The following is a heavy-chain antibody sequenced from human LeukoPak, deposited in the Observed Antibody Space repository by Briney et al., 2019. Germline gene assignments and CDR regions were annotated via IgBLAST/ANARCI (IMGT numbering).Heavy chain of an antibody. Sequence: SETLSLTCTVSGGSISSSSYYWGWIRQPPGKGLEWIGSIYYSGSTHYNPSLKSRVTISVDTSKNQFSLKLSSVTAADTAVYYCARHYYDSSGYRDAFDIWGQGTMVTVSS. CDR2: IYYSGST. CDR1: GGSISSSSYY. D-gene: IGHD3-22*01. CDR3: ARHYYDSSGYRDAFDI. J-gene: IGHJ3*02. V-gene: IGHV4-39*01.